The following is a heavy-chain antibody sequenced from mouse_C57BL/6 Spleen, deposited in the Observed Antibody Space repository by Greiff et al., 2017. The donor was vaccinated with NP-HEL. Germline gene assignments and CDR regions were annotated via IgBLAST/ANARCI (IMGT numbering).Heavy chain of an antibody. CDR1: GYTFTDYY. CDR3: ARGDWDAY. Sequence: EVQLQQSGPELVKPGASVKISCKASGYTFTDYYMNWVKQSHGKSLEWIGDINPNNGGTSYNQKFKGKATLTVDKSSSTAYMELRSLTSEDSAVYYCARGDWDAYWGQGTLVTVSA. CDR2: INPNNGGT. V-gene: IGHV1-26*01. J-gene: IGHJ3*01. D-gene: IGHD4-1*01.